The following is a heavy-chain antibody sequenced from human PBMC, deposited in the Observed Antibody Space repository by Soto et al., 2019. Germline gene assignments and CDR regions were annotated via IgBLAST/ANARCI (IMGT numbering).Heavy chain of an antibody. J-gene: IGHJ6*02. Sequence: GASVKVSFKASGGTFISYAMSWVRQAPGQGLEWMGGIIPIFGTANYAQKFQGRVTITADESTSTAYMELSSLRSEDTAVYYCATVGGTTHYYSYGMDVWGQGPTVTV. V-gene: IGHV1-69*13. CDR2: IIPIFGTA. CDR3: ATVGGTTHYYSYGMDV. D-gene: IGHD1-7*01. CDR1: GGTFISYA.